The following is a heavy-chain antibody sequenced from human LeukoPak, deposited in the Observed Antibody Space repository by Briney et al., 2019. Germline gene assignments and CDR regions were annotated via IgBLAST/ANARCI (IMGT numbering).Heavy chain of an antibody. CDR2: INPNSGGT. CDR3: ARDLDDFWSGLYYGMDV. D-gene: IGHD3-3*01. V-gene: IGHV1-2*02. CDR1: GYTFTGYY. Sequence: ASVKVSCKASGYTFTGYYMHWVRQAPGQGLEWMGWINPNSGGTNYAQKFQGRVTMTRDTSISTAYMELSRLRSDDTAVYYCARDLDDFWSGLYYGMDVWGQGTTVIVSS. J-gene: IGHJ6*02.